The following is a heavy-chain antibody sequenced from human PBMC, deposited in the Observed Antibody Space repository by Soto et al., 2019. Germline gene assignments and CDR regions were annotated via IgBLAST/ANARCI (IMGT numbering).Heavy chain of an antibody. CDR1: GYTFTGYY. CDR3: ARALGYDSSGYYRYYYYYGMDV. D-gene: IGHD3-22*01. CDR2: INPNSGGT. J-gene: IGHJ6*02. V-gene: IGHV1-2*04. Sequence: ASVKVSCKASGYTFTGYYMHWVRQAPGQGLEWMGWINPNSGGTNYAQKFQGWVTMTRDTSISTAYMELSRLRSDDTAVYYSARALGYDSSGYYRYYYYYGMDVWGQGTTVTVSS.